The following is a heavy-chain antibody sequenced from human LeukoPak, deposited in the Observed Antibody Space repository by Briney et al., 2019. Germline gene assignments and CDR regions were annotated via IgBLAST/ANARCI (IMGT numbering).Heavy chain of an antibody. CDR2: MNPNSGNT. V-gene: IGHV1-8*01. D-gene: IGHD3-10*01. J-gene: IGHJ4*02. CDR3: ARGSDSYYYGSGSPNY. Sequence: GASVKVSCKASGYTFTSYDINWVRQATGQGLEWMGWMNPNSGNTGYAQKFQGRVTMTRNTSISTAYMELSSLRSEDTAVYYCARGSDSYYYGSGSPNYWGQGTLVTVSS. CDR1: GYTFTSYD.